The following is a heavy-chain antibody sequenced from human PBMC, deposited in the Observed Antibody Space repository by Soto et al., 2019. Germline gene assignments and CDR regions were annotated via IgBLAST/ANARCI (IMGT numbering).Heavy chain of an antibody. J-gene: IGHJ4*02. Sequence: SETLSLTCTVSGGSISSYYWSWIRQPPGKGLEWIGYIYYSGSTNYNPYLKSRVTISVDTSKNQFSLKLRSVTAADTAVYYCAKYDFWSGYYDYWGQGTLVTVSS. CDR3: AKYDFWSGYYDY. CDR1: GGSISSYY. CDR2: IYYSGST. V-gene: IGHV4-59*01. D-gene: IGHD3-3*01.